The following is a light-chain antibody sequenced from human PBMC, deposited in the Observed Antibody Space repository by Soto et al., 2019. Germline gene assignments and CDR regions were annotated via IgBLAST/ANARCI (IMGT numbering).Light chain of an antibody. CDR1: TRDVGGYNY. J-gene: IGLJ1*01. V-gene: IGLV2-8*01. CDR3: SSYAGSHNLI. Sequence: QSALTQPPSASGSPGQSVTISCTGTTRDVGGYNYVSWYQQHPGKAPKLMIYEVSKRPSGVPDRFSGSKSGNTASLTVSGLQAEDEADYYCSSYAGSHNLIFGTGTKLTVL. CDR2: EVS.